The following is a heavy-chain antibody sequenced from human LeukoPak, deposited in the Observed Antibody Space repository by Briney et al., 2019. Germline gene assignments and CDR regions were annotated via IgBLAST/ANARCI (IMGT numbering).Heavy chain of an antibody. CDR3: ARDQYSSGLYNWFDP. CDR2: INTNTGNP. V-gene: IGHV7-4-1*02. CDR1: GYTFTSYA. Sequence: ASVKVSCKASGYTFTSYAMNWVRQAPGQGLEWMGWINTNTGNPTYAQGFTGRFVFSLDTSVSTAYLQISSLKAEDTAVYYCARDQYSSGLYNWFDPWGQGTLVTVSS. D-gene: IGHD6-19*01. J-gene: IGHJ5*02.